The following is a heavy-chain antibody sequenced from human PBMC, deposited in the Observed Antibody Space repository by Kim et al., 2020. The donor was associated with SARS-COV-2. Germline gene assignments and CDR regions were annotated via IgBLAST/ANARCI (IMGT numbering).Heavy chain of an antibody. J-gene: IGHJ4*02. V-gene: IGHV1-8*01. D-gene: IGHD6-13*01. CDR2: MNPNSGNT. CDR3: ARGLYSSSCPPCGY. Sequence: ASVKVSCKASGYTFTSYDINWVRQATGQGLEWMGWMNPNSGNTGYAQKFQGRVTMTRNTSISTVYMELSSLRSEDTAVYYCARGLYSSSCPPCGYWGQGTLVTVSS. CDR1: GYTFTSYD.